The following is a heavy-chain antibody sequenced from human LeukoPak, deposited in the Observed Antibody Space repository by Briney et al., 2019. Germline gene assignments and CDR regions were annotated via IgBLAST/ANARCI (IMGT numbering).Heavy chain of an antibody. J-gene: IGHJ4*02. V-gene: IGHV1-18*01. CDR3: ARDQAATNTQVRFCLD. CDR1: GYTFTSYG. Sequence: ASVKVSCKASGYTFTSYGISWVRQAPGQGLEWMGWISACNGNTNYAQKLQGRVTMTTDTSTSTAYMELRGLRSDDTAVYYCARDQAATNTQVRFCLDWGQGTLVTVSS. D-gene: IGHD3-9*01. CDR2: ISACNGNT.